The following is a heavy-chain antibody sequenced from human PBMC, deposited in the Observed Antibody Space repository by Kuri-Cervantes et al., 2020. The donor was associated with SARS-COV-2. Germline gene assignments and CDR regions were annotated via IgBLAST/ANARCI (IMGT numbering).Heavy chain of an antibody. V-gene: IGHV3-30*03. CDR3: ARDMGGGWFDP. CDR1: GFTFSSYW. J-gene: IGHJ5*02. CDR2: ISYDGSNK. D-gene: IGHD3-16*01. Sequence: GESLKISCAASGFTFSSYWMSWVRQAPGKGLEWVAVISYDGSNKYYADSVKGRFTISRDNSKNTLYLQMNSLRAEDTAVYYCARDMGGGWFDPWGQGTLVTVSS.